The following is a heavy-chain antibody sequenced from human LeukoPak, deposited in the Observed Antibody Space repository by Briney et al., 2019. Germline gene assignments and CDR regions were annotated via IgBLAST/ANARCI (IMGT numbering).Heavy chain of an antibody. CDR2: IYFTEST. V-gene: IGHV4-59*08. D-gene: IGHD3/OR15-3a*01. Sequence: SETLSLTCTVSDGSISNYYWNWIRQPPGKGLEWIGYIYFTESTHYNPSLNSRVTISLDTSKNQFSLKLSSVTAADTAVYYCARRAGTGGRDYFDYWGQGTLVTVSS. J-gene: IGHJ4*02. CDR3: ARRAGTGGRDYFDY. CDR1: DGSISNYY.